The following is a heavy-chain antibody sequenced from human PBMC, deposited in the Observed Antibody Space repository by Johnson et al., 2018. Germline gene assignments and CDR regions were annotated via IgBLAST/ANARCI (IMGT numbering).Heavy chain of an antibody. CDR3: AMGVTLWSVAL. Sequence: QVQLVQSGGGVVQPGRSLRLSCAASGFTFTTYAMHWVRQAPGKGLEWVAAIWYDGSKNYYADSVKGRFTISRDLSDNTLYLQMNSLRAEDTAGYYCAMGVTLWSVALWGRGTLVPVSS. CDR2: IWYDGSKN. CDR1: GFTFTTYA. V-gene: IGHV3-33*01. J-gene: IGHJ2*01. D-gene: IGHD3-16*01.